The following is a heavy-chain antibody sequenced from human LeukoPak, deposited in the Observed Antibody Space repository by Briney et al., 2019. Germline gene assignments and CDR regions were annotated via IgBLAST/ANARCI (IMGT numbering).Heavy chain of an antibody. Sequence: GGSLRLSCAASGFTFSSYWMSWVRQAPGKGLEWVANIKQDGSEKYYVDSVKGRFTISRDNAKNSLYLQMNSLRAEDTAVYYCARHILDTLDAFDIWGQGTMVTVSS. CDR1: GFTFSSYW. D-gene: IGHD2-15*01. J-gene: IGHJ3*02. CDR3: ARHILDTLDAFDI. CDR2: IKQDGSEK. V-gene: IGHV3-7*01.